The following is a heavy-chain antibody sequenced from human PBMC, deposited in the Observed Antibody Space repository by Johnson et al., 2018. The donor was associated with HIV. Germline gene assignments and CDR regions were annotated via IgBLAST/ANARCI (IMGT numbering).Heavy chain of an antibody. Sequence: VQLVESGGGVVQPGGSLRLSCAASGFTFSDYYMSWVRQATGKGLEWVSAIGTAGDTYYPGSVKGRFTISRENAKNTLYLQMNSLRAEDTAVYYCAKGGSLTQDAAFDIWGQGTMVTVSS. CDR2: IGTAGDT. CDR3: AKGGSLTQDAAFDI. D-gene: IGHD1-14*01. CDR1: GFTFSDYY. J-gene: IGHJ3*02. V-gene: IGHV3-13*01.